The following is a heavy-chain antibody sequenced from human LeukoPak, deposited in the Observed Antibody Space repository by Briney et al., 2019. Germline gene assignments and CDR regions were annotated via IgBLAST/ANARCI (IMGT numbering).Heavy chain of an antibody. CDR2: SAHDEVGK. J-gene: IGHJ4*02. V-gene: IGHV3-30*18. Sequence: QSGRSLRLSCVGSGFTFSDYAIHWVRQAPGKGLEWVAVSAHDEVGKQFADSVKGRFTLSRDNSRDSVHLQMNRLRDEDTAVYYCAKDRGCGEHEPFESWGQGSLVTVSS. CDR3: AKDRGCGEHEPFES. D-gene: IGHD2-21*01. CDR1: GFTFSDYA.